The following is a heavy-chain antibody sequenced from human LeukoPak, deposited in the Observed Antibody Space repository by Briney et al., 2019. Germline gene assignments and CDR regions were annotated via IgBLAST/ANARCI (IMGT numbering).Heavy chain of an antibody. V-gene: IGHV3-74*01. CDR1: GFTFSSYW. CDR2: INSDGSRT. D-gene: IGHD2-2*01. Sequence: GGSLRLSCAASGFTFSSYWMHWVRQAPGKGLVWVSRINSDGSRTSYVDSVKGRFTISRDNAKNTLYLQMNSLRAEDTAVYYCGRDRCCSTSCHYHYYYYGMDVWGKGTTVTVSS. CDR3: GRDRCCSTSCHYHYYYYGMDV. J-gene: IGHJ6*04.